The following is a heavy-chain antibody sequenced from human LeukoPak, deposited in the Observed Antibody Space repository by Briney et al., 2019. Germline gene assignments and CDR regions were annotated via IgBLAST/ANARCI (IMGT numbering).Heavy chain of an antibody. Sequence: SETLSLTCTVSGGSISSSSYYWSWIRQHPGKGLEWIGYIYYSGSTYYNPSLKSRVTISVDTSKNQFSLKLSSVTAADTAVYYCAREGGRGSSGTIIDYWGQGTLVTVSS. CDR1: GGSISSSSYY. CDR2: IYYSGST. V-gene: IGHV4-31*03. CDR3: AREGGRGSSGTIIDY. J-gene: IGHJ4*02. D-gene: IGHD6-19*01.